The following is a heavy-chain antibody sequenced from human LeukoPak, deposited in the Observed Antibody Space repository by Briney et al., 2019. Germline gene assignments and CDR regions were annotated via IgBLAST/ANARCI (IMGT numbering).Heavy chain of an antibody. V-gene: IGHV3-15*01. Sequence: GGSLRLSCAASGFTFSNAWMSWVRQATGKGLEWVGRIKSKTDGGTTDYAAPVKGRSTISRHESEDTLYLQMNSLRTEDTAVYYCTTDRFDWGQGTLVTVSS. CDR3: TTDRFD. CDR1: GFTFSNAW. CDR2: IKSKTDGGTT. J-gene: IGHJ4*02.